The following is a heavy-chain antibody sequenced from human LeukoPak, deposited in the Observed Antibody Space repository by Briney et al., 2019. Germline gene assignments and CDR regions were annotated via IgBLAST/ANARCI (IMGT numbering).Heavy chain of an antibody. CDR3: ARVVVRGVFWFDR. Sequence: PGGSLRLSGAASGFTVSSNYMSWVRQAPGKGLEWVSVIYSGGSTYYADSVKGRFTISRDNSKNTLYLQMNSLRAEDTAVYYCARVVVRGVFWFDRWGQGTLVTVPS. CDR1: GFTVSSNY. J-gene: IGHJ5*02. CDR2: IYSGGST. D-gene: IGHD3-10*01. V-gene: IGHV3-66*02.